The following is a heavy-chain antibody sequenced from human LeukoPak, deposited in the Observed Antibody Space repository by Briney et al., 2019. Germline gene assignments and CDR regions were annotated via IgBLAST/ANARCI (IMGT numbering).Heavy chain of an antibody. Sequence: GSLRLSCAASGFTFSSYWMSWIRQPPGKGLEWIGEINHSGSTNYNPSLKSRVTISVDTSKNQFSLKLSSVTAADTAVYYCARVAYYGSGSYDYWGQGTLVTVSS. CDR1: GFTFSSYW. CDR2: INHSGST. V-gene: IGHV4-34*01. J-gene: IGHJ4*02. CDR3: ARVAYYGSGSYDY. D-gene: IGHD3-10*01.